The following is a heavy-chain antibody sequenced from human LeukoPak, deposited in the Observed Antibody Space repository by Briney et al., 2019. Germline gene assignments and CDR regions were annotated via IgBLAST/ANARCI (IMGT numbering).Heavy chain of an antibody. J-gene: IGHJ2*01. Sequence: KPSETLSLTYTVSGVSISSYYWSWIRQPPGKGLEWIGYINYSGSTNYNPSLQSRVTISVDTSNDQFSLKLSSVTTADTAVYYCARRSSSTYWYFDLWGRGTLVTVSS. V-gene: IGHV4-59*01. CDR2: INYSGST. CDR3: ARRSSSTYWYFDL. CDR1: GVSISSYY. D-gene: IGHD6-6*01.